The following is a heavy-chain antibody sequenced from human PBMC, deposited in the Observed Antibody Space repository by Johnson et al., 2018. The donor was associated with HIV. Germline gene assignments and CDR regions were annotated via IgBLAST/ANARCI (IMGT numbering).Heavy chain of an antibody. Sequence: VQLVESGGGLVQPGRSLRLSCAASGFTFDDYAMHWVRQAPGKGLEWVSGISWNSGSIGYADSVKGRFTISRDNANNSLYLQMNSLRAEDTALYYCAKSSSAYAFDIWGQGTMVTVSS. D-gene: IGHD6-13*01. J-gene: IGHJ3*02. V-gene: IGHV3-9*01. CDR1: GFTFDDYA. CDR2: ISWNSGSI. CDR3: AKSSSAYAFDI.